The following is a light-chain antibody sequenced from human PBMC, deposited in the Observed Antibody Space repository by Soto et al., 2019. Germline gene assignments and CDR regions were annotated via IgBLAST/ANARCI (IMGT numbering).Light chain of an antibody. J-gene: IGKJ5*01. CDR1: QSINTK. CDR3: QQYKSWPPPIT. CDR2: GTS. Sequence: EIVMTQSPATLSVSPGERVTLSCRASQSINTKVAWYQQRPGQAPRLLIYGTSTRATGIPARFSGSGSGTEFTLTISRLQSEDFAVYYCQQYKSWPPPITFGQGTRLENK. V-gene: IGKV3-15*01.